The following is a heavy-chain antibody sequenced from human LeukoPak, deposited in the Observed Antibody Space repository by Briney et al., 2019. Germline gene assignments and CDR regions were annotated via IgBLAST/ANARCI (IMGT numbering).Heavy chain of an antibody. J-gene: IGHJ4*02. CDR2: IYYSGST. D-gene: IGHD4-17*01. Sequence: SETLSLTCTVSGGSISSYYWSWIRQPPGKGLEWIGYIYYSGSTNYNPSLKSRVTISVDTSKNQFSLKLSSVTAADTAVYYCASTALRCAYFDYWGQGTLVTVSS. V-gene: IGHV4-59*01. CDR3: ASTALRCAYFDY. CDR1: GGSISSYY.